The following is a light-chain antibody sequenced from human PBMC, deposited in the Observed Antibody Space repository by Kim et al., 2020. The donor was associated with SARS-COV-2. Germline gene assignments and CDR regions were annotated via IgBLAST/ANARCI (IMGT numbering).Light chain of an antibody. Sequence: LGQTVRITCQGESLRSYYASWYQQKPGQAPVLVIYGKNNRPSGIPDRFSGSSSGNTASLTITGAQAEDEADYYCNSRDSSGNHVVFGGGTQLTVL. V-gene: IGLV3-19*01. CDR2: GKN. CDR1: SLRSYY. J-gene: IGLJ2*01. CDR3: NSRDSSGNHVV.